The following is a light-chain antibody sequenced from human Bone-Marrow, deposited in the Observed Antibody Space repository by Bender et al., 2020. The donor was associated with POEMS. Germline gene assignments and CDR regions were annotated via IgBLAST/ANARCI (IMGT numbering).Light chain of an antibody. V-gene: IGLV2-14*03. CDR3: SSYRSSRTYV. CDR1: NSDIGQFDY. J-gene: IGLJ1*01. Sequence: QSALTQPAYVSGSPGQSITISCTGTNSDIGQFDYVSWYQQYPGKAPKLIIYDVTNRPSGISDRFSASKSGNTASLTISGLQPEDEAQYYCSSYRSSRTYVFGTGTKVIVL. CDR2: DVT.